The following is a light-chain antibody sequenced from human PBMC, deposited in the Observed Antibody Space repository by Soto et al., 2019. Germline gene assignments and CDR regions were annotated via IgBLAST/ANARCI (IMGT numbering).Light chain of an antibody. V-gene: IGKV3-15*01. CDR2: GAS. CDR3: QQYNNWPLYT. CDR1: QSVSSN. Sequence: IVMTQSPATLSVSPGERATLSCRASQSVSSNLAWYQQKPGQAPRLLIYGASTRATGIPARFSGSGSGTEFTLTISSLQSEDFAFYYCQQYNNWPLYTFGQGTKLEIK. J-gene: IGKJ2*01.